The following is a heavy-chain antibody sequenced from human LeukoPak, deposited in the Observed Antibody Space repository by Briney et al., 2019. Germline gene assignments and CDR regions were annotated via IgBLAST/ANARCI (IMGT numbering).Heavy chain of an antibody. V-gene: IGHV3-11*04. CDR2: ISSSGSTI. Sequence: GGSLRLSCAASGFTFSDYYMSWIRQAPGKGLEWVSYISSSGSTIYYADSVKGRFTISRDNAKNSLYLQMNSLRAGDTAVYYCARDRSLDFWSGRGAFDIWGQGTMVTVSS. CDR1: GFTFSDYY. D-gene: IGHD3-3*01. J-gene: IGHJ3*02. CDR3: ARDRSLDFWSGRGAFDI.